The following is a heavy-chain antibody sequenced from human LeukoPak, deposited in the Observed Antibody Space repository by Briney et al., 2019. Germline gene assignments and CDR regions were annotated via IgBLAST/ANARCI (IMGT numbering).Heavy chain of an antibody. D-gene: IGHD2-2*01. Sequence: ASVKVSCKPSRYTFTSDGISWVRQAPGQGLEWMGWMRAYNGNTNYAQKLQGRVTMTTDTSTSTAYMELRSLRSDETALYYCARGVFDIVVVPAASPFDYWGQGTLVTVSS. V-gene: IGHV1-18*01. CDR1: RYTFTSDG. CDR2: MRAYNGNT. CDR3: ARGVFDIVVVPAASPFDY. J-gene: IGHJ4*02.